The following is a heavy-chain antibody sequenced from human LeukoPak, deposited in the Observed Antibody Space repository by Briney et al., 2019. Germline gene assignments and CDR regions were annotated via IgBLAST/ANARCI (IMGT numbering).Heavy chain of an antibody. CDR3: AKEIPLARGDAFDI. J-gene: IGHJ3*02. D-gene: IGHD1-26*01. CDR1: GFTFSTSE. V-gene: IGHV3-48*03. CDR2: TNGGGNVN. Sequence: PGGSLRLSCEGSGFTFSTSEINWVRQAPGKGLEWISYTNGGGNVNFYADSVKGRFKISRDNAKNFLYLQMNGPRAEDTATYYCAKEIPLARGDAFDIWGQGTLVIVSS.